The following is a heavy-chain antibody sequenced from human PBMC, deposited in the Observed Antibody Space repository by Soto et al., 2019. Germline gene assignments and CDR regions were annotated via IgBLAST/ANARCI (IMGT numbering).Heavy chain of an antibody. J-gene: IGHJ4*02. Sequence: PSETLSLTCAVYGGSFSGYYWSWIRQPPGKGLEWIGEINHSGSTNYNPSLKSRVTISVDTSKNQFSLKLSSVTAADTAVYYCARGRIGYCSGGSCPVFDYWGQGTLVTVSS. D-gene: IGHD2-15*01. V-gene: IGHV4-34*01. CDR3: ARGRIGYCSGGSCPVFDY. CDR1: GGSFSGYY. CDR2: INHSGST.